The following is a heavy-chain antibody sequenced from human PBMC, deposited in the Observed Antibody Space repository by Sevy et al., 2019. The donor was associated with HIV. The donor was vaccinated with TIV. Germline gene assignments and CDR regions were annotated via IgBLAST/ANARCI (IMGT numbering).Heavy chain of an antibody. CDR3: ARAPTPRGCSSTSCYARYNWFDP. CDR1: GFTFSSYW. V-gene: IGHV3-74*01. D-gene: IGHD2-2*01. J-gene: IGHJ5*02. Sequence: GESLKISCAASGFTFSSYWMHWVRQAPGKGLVWVSRINSDGSSTSYADSVKGRFTISRDNAKNTLYLQMNSLRAEDTAVYYGARAPTPRGCSSTSCYARYNWFDPWGQGTLVTVSS. CDR2: INSDGSST.